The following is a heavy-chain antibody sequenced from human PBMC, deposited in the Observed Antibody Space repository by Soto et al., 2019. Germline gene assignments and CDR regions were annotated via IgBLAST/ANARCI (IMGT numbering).Heavy chain of an antibody. D-gene: IGHD1-1*01. V-gene: IGHV1-69*02. J-gene: IGHJ4*02. CDR2: IFPLTDIP. CDR1: GGAFRNYP. CDR3: ARSTLVVLNYFES. Sequence: QVQLVQSGTEVKKPGSSVKVSCKASGGAFRNYPINWVRQAPGQGLEWMGSIFPLTDIPDYAQNFQARLPISAANSTRTAYMELSGLTSDDTAMYFCARSTLVVLNYFESWGQGTLVTVSS.